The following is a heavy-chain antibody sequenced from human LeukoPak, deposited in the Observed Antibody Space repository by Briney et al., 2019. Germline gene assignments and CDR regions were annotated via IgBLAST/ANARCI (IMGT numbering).Heavy chain of an antibody. V-gene: IGHV4-4*09. CDR1: GGSISSYY. CDR3: ARRATMLAGGYFDY. J-gene: IGHJ4*02. Sequence: SETLSLTCTVSGGSISSYYWSWIRQTPGKGLEWIGYIYASGSTTYNPSLKSRVTISIDTSKNQFSLKLSSVTAADPAVYYCARRATMLAGGYFDYWGQGTLVSVSS. D-gene: IGHD5-12*01. CDR2: IYASGST.